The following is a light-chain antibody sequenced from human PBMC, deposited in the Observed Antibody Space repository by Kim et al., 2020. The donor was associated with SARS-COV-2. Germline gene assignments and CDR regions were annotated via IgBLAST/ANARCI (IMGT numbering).Light chain of an antibody. CDR3: CSYAGSVV. J-gene: IGLJ2*01. CDR1: ISDVGSYNY. CDR2: GVT. V-gene: IGLV2-11*01. Sequence: SPGQSVTMSGTGTISDVGSYNYVSWYRQHPGKAPKLIMYGVTMRPSGVPDRFSGSKSGNTASLTISGLQAEDEADYYCCSYAGSVVFGGGTKLTVL.